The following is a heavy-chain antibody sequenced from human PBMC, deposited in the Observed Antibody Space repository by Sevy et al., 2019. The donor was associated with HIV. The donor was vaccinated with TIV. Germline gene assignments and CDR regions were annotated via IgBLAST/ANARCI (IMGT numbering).Heavy chain of an antibody. Sequence: GGSPRLSCAASGFTFSSYWMTWVRQAPGKGLEWVANIKQDGSEKYYVDSVKGRFTISRGNAKNSLYLQMNSLRAEDTAIYYCAAGYTSGYLTYWGQGTLVTVSS. CDR2: IKQDGSEK. CDR1: GFTFSSYW. V-gene: IGHV3-7*01. J-gene: IGHJ4*02. CDR3: AAGYTSGYLTY. D-gene: IGHD6-19*01.